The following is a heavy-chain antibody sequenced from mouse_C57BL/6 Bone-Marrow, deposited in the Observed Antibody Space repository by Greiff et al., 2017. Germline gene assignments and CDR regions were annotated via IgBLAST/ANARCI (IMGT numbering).Heavy chain of an antibody. CDR2: IWSGGST. Sequence: QVQLKESGPGLVQPSQSLSITCTVSGFSLTSYGVHWVRQSPGKGLEWLGVIWSGGSTDYNAAFISRLSISKDNSKSQVFFKMNSLQTDDTAIYYCARKDYYGSSYGFAYWGQGTLVTVSA. D-gene: IGHD1-1*01. V-gene: IGHV2-2*01. CDR3: ARKDYYGSSYGFAY. CDR1: GFSLTSYG. J-gene: IGHJ3*01.